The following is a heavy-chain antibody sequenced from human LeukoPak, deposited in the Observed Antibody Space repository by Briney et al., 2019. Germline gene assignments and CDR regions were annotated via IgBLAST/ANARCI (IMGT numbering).Heavy chain of an antibody. CDR3: ARGAVDRLQLVRRGWFDP. J-gene: IGHJ5*02. Sequence: PGGSLRLSCAASGFTFSSYEMNWVRQPPGKGLEWIGEINHSGSTNYNPSLKSRVTISVDTSKNQFSLKLSSVTAADTAVYYCARGAVDRLQLVRRGWFDPWGQGTLVTVSS. CDR1: GFTFSSYE. V-gene: IGHV4-34*01. CDR2: INHSGST. D-gene: IGHD6-13*01.